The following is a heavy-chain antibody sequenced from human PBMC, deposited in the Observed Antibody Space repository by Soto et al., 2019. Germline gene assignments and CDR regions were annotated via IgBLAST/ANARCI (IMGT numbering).Heavy chain of an antibody. CDR2: INPNSGGT. V-gene: IGHV1-2*04. D-gene: IGHD5-12*01. CDR3: ARDRGRGLVALGYYFDY. J-gene: IGHJ4*02. Sequence: QVQLVQSGAEVKKPGASVKVSCKASGYTFTGYYMHWVRQAPGQGLEWMGWINPNSGGTNYAQKFQGWVTMTRDTSISTAYMELSRLRSDDTAVYYCARDRGRGLVALGYYFDYWGQGTLVTVSS. CDR1: GYTFTGYY.